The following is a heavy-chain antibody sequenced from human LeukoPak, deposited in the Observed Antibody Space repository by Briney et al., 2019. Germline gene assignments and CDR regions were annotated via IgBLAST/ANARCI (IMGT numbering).Heavy chain of an antibody. CDR3: ARGRWYYGSGSYYKFFDY. V-gene: IGHV4-34*01. Sequence: SETLSLTCAVYGGSFSGYYWSWIRQPPGKGLEWIGEINHSGSTNYNPSLKSRVTISVDTSKYQFSLKLSSVTAADTAVYYCARGRWYYGSGSYYKFFDYWGQGTLVTVSS. CDR1: GGSFSGYY. J-gene: IGHJ4*02. D-gene: IGHD3-10*01. CDR2: INHSGST.